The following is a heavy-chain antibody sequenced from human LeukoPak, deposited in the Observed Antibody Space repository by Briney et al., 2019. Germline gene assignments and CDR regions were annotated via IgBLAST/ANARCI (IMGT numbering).Heavy chain of an antibody. CDR3: ASRHCSGGGCYFAGADPFDY. D-gene: IGHD2-15*01. V-gene: IGHV3-53*01. Sequence: GGSLRLSCVVSGFTFNRCWMNWVRQAPGKGLEWVSVIYSGGNIYYIDSVKGRFTISRDTSKNTLYLQMNSLRAEDTAVYFCASRHCSGGGCYFAGADPFDYWGQGTLVTVSS. CDR2: IYSGGNI. CDR1: GFTFNRCW. J-gene: IGHJ4*02.